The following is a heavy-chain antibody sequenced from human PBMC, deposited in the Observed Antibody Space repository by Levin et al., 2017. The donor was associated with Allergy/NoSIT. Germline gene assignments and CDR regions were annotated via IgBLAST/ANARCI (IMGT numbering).Heavy chain of an antibody. D-gene: IGHD1-26*01. CDR3: AKPIGTNAFDI. Sequence: GGSLRLSCAASGFTFSRYAMTWVRQAPGKGLEWVSSINGGGGTTDYTDSVKGRFTISRDNSKNTLYLQMNSLRADDTAVYYCAKPIGTNAFDIWGQGTMVTVSS. CDR2: INGGGGTT. V-gene: IGHV3-23*01. J-gene: IGHJ3*02. CDR1: GFTFSRYA.